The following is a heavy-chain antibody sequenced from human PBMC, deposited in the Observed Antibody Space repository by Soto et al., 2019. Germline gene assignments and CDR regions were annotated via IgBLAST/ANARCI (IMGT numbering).Heavy chain of an antibody. D-gene: IGHD6-13*01. J-gene: IGHJ4*02. CDR3: ASGEKGIAAAGTGDY. V-gene: IGHV3-30-3*01. CDR1: GFTFSSYA. CDR2: ISYDGSNK. Sequence: QVQLVESGGGVVQPGRSLRLSCAASGFTFSSYAMHWVRQAPGKGLEWVAVISYDGSNKYYADSVKGRFTISRDNSKNTLYLQMNSLRAEDTAVYYCASGEKGIAAAGTGDYWGPGTLVTVSS.